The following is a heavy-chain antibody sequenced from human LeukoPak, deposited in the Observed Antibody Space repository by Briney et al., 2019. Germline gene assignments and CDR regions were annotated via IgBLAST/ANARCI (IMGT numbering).Heavy chain of an antibody. CDR2: IYYSGST. CDR3: ARDRAGYALGYFDY. Sequence: SETLSLTCTVSGGSISSGDYYWSWIRQPPGKGLEWIGYIYYSGSTYYNPSLKSRVTISVDTSKNQFSLKLSSVTAAETAVYYCARDRAGYALGYFDYWGQGTLVTVSS. CDR1: GGSISSGDYY. J-gene: IGHJ4*02. D-gene: IGHD5-18*01. V-gene: IGHV4-30-4*01.